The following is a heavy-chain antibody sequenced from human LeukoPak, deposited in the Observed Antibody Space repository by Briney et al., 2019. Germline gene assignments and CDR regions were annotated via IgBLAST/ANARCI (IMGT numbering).Heavy chain of an antibody. Sequence: GGSLRLSCAASGFTVTTNYLSWVRQAPGKGLEWVSVIYSGGTTYYADSVKGRFTISRDNAKNSLYLQMNSLRAEDTAVYYCAKVLEQLVPDYWGQGTLVTVSS. CDR1: GFTVTTNY. CDR2: IYSGGTT. D-gene: IGHD6-6*01. V-gene: IGHV3-66*01. J-gene: IGHJ4*02. CDR3: AKVLEQLVPDY.